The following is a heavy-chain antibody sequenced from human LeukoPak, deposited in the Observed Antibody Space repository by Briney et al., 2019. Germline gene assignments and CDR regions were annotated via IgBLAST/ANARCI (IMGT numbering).Heavy chain of an antibody. CDR3: AKSPAPMCSSGWYYFDY. CDR1: GFTFSSYG. Sequence: GGSLRLSCAASGFTFSSYGMSWVRQAPEKGLEWVSAISGSGGSIYYADPVKGRFTICRDNAKNTLYLQMNSLRAEDTAVYYCAKSPAPMCSSGWYYFDYWGQGTLVTVSS. D-gene: IGHD6-19*01. V-gene: IGHV3-23*01. CDR2: ISGSGGSI. J-gene: IGHJ4*02.